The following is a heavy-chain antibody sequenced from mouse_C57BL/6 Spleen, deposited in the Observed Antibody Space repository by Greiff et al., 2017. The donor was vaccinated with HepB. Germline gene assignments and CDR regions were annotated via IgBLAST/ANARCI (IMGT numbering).Heavy chain of an antibody. Sequence: QVQLQQSGAELVRPGASVTLSCKASGYTFTDYEMHWVKQTPVHGLEWIGAIDPETGGTAYNQKFKGKAILTADRSSSTAYMELRSLTSEDSAVYYCTRSPQLPYNAMDYWGQGTSVTVSS. CDR3: TRSPQLPYNAMDY. CDR1: GYTFTDYE. V-gene: IGHV1-15*01. D-gene: IGHD4-1*02. J-gene: IGHJ4*01. CDR2: IDPETGGT.